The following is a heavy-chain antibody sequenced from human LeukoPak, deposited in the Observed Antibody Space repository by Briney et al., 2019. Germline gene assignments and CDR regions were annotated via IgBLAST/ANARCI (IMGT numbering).Heavy chain of an antibody. D-gene: IGHD1-14*01. V-gene: IGHV3-30*18. CDR3: VKDKYPYGEPFDY. CDR1: GFTFSGYG. Sequence: GGSLRLSCAASGFTFSGYGMCWVRQAPGEGLERVAVISYDGSNKYYADSVNGRFTISRDNSKNTRYLQMNSLRAEDTAVYYCVKDKYPYGEPFDYWGQGTLVTVSS. CDR2: ISYDGSNK. J-gene: IGHJ4*02.